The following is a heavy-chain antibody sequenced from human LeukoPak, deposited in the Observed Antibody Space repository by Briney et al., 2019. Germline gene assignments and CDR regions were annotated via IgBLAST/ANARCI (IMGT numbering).Heavy chain of an antibody. V-gene: IGHV3-9*01. CDR3: AKGSYCSGGSCYSIAYFDY. CDR1: GFTFDDYA. Sequence: PGRSLRLSCAASGFTFDDYAMHWVRQAPGKGLEWVSGIRWNRGSIGYADSVKGRFTISRDNSKNSLYLQMNSLRAEDTALYYCAKGSYCSGGSCYSIAYFDYWGQGTLVTVSS. CDR2: IRWNRGSI. J-gene: IGHJ4*02. D-gene: IGHD2-15*01.